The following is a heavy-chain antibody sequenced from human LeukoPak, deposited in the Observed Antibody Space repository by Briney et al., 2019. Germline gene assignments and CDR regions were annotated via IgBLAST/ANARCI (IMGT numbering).Heavy chain of an antibody. CDR3: ATDKPGTVTDAFDI. V-gene: IGHV1-24*01. Sequence: PGAAVKVSCKVSGYTLTELSMHWVRQAPGKGLEWMGGLDPEDDETIYAQKFQGRVTMTEDTSTDTAYMELSSLRSEDTAVYYCATDKPGTVTDAFDIWGQGTMVTVS. CDR2: LDPEDDET. CDR1: GYTLTELS. J-gene: IGHJ3*02. D-gene: IGHD4-17*01.